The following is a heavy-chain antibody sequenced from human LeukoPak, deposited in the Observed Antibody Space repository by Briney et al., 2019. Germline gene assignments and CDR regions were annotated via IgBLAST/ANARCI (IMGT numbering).Heavy chain of an antibody. CDR1: GFTFSSYA. D-gene: IGHD3-3*01. J-gene: IGHJ4*02. CDR3: AKDPEYYDFWSGYTNFDY. V-gene: IGHV3-23*01. CDR2: ISGSGGST. Sequence: GGSLRLSCAASGFTFSSYAMSWVRQAPGKGLEWVSDISGSGGSTYYADSVKGRFTISRDNSKNTLYLQMNSLRAEDTAVYYCAKDPEYYDFWSGYTNFDYWGQGTLVTVSS.